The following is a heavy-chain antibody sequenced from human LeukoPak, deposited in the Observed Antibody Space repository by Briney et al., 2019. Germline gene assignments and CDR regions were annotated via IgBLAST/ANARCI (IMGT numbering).Heavy chain of an antibody. J-gene: IGHJ4*02. CDR3: ARDSRVAGDY. V-gene: IGHV1-2*06. CDR2: INPNSGDT. CDR1: GYTFTDYY. Sequence: ASVKVSCKASGYTFTDYYIHWVRQAPGQGLEWMGRINPNSGDTSFAQKFRGRVTVTRDTSVSTAYMELGRLTSGDSAIYYCARDSRVAGDYWGQGTLVTVSS. D-gene: IGHD2-15*01.